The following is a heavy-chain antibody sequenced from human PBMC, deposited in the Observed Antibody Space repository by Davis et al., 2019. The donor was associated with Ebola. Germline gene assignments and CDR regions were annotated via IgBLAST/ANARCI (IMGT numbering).Heavy chain of an antibody. CDR1: GFTFSSYW. CDR3: ARVGIAAAGTFYYYYGMDV. CDR2: IKQDGSEK. D-gene: IGHD6-13*01. Sequence: GESLKISCAASGFTFSSYWMSWVRQAPGKGLEWVANIKQDGSEKYYVDSVKGRFTISRDNAKNSLYLQMNSLRAEDTAVYYCARVGIAAAGTFYYYYGMDVWGQGTTVTVSS. J-gene: IGHJ6*02. V-gene: IGHV3-7*01.